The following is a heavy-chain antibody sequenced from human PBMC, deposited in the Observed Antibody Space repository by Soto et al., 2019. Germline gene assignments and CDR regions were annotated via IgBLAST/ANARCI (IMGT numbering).Heavy chain of an antibody. V-gene: IGHV1-18*01. CDR1: GYSFTIYG. CDR2: ISAYNGNT. Sequence: ASVKVSCKASGYSFTIYGISWVRQAPGQGLEWMGWISAYNGNTNYAQKLQGRVTMTTDTSTSTAYMELRSLRSDDTAVYYCAREEGDPYCSGGSCYSDWFDPWGQGTLVTVSS. CDR3: AREEGDPYCSGGSCYSDWFDP. D-gene: IGHD2-15*01. J-gene: IGHJ5*02.